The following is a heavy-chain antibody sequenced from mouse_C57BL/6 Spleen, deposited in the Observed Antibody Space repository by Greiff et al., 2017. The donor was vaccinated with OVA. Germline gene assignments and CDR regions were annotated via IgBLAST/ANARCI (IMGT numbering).Heavy chain of an antibody. CDR1: GYTFTDYE. Sequence: QVQLQQSGAELVRPGASVTLSCKASGYTFTDYEMHWVKQTPVHGLEWIGAIDPETGGTAYNQKFKGKAILTADKSSSTAYMELRSLTSEDSAVYYCTRNHYSNYDAMDYWGQGTSVTVSS. CDR3: TRNHYSNYDAMDY. D-gene: IGHD2-5*01. V-gene: IGHV1-15*01. CDR2: IDPETGGT. J-gene: IGHJ4*01.